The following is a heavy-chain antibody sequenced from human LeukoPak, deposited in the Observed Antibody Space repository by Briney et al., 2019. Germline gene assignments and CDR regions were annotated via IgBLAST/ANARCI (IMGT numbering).Heavy chain of an antibody. J-gene: IGHJ4*02. V-gene: IGHV4-59*01. CDR2: IYYSGST. Sequence: SETLSLTCTVSGGSTSSYYWSWIRQPPGKGLEWIGYIYYSGSTNYNPSLKSRVTISVDTSKNQFSLKLSSVTAADTAVYYCARVSWDYYGSGSYYPDYWGQGTLVTVSS. D-gene: IGHD3-10*01. CDR1: GGSTSSYY. CDR3: ARVSWDYYGSGSYYPDY.